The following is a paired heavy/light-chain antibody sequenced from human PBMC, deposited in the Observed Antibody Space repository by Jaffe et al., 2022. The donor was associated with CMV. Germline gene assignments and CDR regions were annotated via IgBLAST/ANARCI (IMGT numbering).Light chain of an antibody. Sequence: DIQMTQSPSSLSASVGDRVTITCRASQTISNYLNWYQVKPGKAPKLLIYGASNLQSGVPSRFSGSGSGTDYTLTISSLQPEDTATYVCQQSDSTLITFGGGTKIELK. CDR3: QQSDSTLIT. CDR1: QTISNY. CDR2: GAS. V-gene: IGKV1-39*01. J-gene: IGKJ4*01.
Heavy chain of an antibody. V-gene: IGHV1-69*09. CDR1: GGTFNTYA. D-gene: IGHD3-22*01. J-gene: IGHJ6*03. Sequence: QVQLVQSGSEVKKPGSSVKVSCKAPGGTFNTYAITWVRQAPGQGLEYMGRLIPKLDMPHYAQNFQDRVTITADKSTYTVYMEMSSLRSEDTAVYYCAREFYDSGGFSYKKYYYYYMDVWGGGTTVTVSS. CDR3: AREFYDSGGFSYKKYYYYYMDV. CDR2: LIPKLDMP.